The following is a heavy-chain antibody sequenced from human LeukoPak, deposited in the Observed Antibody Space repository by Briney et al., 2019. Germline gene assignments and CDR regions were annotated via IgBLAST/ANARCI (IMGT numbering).Heavy chain of an antibody. Sequence: PSETLSLTCTVSGGSIRSYYWSWIRQPPGKGLERIGYIYFSGSTSYNPSLKSRVTISVDRSKNQFSLKLSSVAAADTAVYYCARSYDTNFDYWGQGTLATVSS. J-gene: IGHJ4*02. CDR3: ARSYDTNFDY. V-gene: IGHV4-59*01. D-gene: IGHD3-3*01. CDR1: GGSIRSYY. CDR2: IYFSGST.